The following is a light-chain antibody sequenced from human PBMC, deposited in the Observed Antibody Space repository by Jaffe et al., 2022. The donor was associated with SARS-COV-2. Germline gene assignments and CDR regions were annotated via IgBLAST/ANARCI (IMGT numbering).Light chain of an antibody. CDR2: KAS. Sequence: DIQMTQSPSTLSASVGDRVSITCRASQNINGWLAWYQHKPGKAPKLVIYKASSLQSGVPSRFSGSGSGTEFTLTINSLQPDDFASYYCQQYKSPPWTFGQGTKVEVK. CDR1: QNINGW. V-gene: IGKV1-5*03. CDR3: QQYKSPPWT. J-gene: IGKJ1*01.